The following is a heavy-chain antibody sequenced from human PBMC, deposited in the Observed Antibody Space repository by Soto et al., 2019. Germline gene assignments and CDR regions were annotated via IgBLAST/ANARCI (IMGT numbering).Heavy chain of an antibody. D-gene: IGHD5-12*01. V-gene: IGHV3-33*01. Sequence: PGGSLRLSCAASGLTFSSYGMHWVRQAPGKGLEWVAVIWYDGSNKYYADSVKGRFTISRDNSKNTLYLQMNSLRAEDTAVYYCAREAYDLKVPRMDVWGQGTTVTVSS. J-gene: IGHJ6*02. CDR3: AREAYDLKVPRMDV. CDR2: IWYDGSNK. CDR1: GLTFSSYG.